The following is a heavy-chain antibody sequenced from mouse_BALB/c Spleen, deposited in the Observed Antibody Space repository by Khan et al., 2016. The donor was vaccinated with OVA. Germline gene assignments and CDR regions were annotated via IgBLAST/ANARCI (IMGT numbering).Heavy chain of an antibody. D-gene: IGHD1-1*01. CDR2: ISTGGHYT. CDR1: GFTFSTYG. J-gene: IGHJ3*01. CDR3: ARLAYYDDSEGFAY. V-gene: IGHV5-6*01. Sequence: EVQVVESGGDVVKPGGSLKLSCAASGFTFSTYGMSWVRQTPDKRLEWVATISTGGHYTYYPDTVKGRFTISRDNAKNTLSLQMSSLKSEDTAMFYCARLAYYDDSEGFAYWGQGTLVTVST.